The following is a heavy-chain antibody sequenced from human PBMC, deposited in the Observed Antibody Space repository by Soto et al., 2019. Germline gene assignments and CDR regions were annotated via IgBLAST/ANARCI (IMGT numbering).Heavy chain of an antibody. Sequence: SETLCLTCAVYGASFSGYYWTWIRQPPGTGLEWIGEINHSGSTNYNPSLKSRVTISVDTSKNQFSLKLTSVTAADTAVYYCERRAYYYASGSLEYWGQGALVTVSS. CDR3: ERRAYYYASGSLEY. V-gene: IGHV4-34*01. CDR2: INHSGST. CDR1: GASFSGYY. J-gene: IGHJ4*02. D-gene: IGHD3-10*01.